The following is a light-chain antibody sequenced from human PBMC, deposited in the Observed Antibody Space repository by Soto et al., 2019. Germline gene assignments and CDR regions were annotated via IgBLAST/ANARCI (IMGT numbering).Light chain of an antibody. CDR1: QSISSW. V-gene: IGKV1-5*01. J-gene: IGKJ1*01. Sequence: DIQMTQSPSTLSAYVGDRVTITCRASQSISSWLAWYQQKPGKAPKLLIYDASSLESGVPSRFSGSGSGTEFTLTISSLQPDDFATYYCQQYKSYSTFGQGTKV. CDR2: DAS. CDR3: QQYKSYST.